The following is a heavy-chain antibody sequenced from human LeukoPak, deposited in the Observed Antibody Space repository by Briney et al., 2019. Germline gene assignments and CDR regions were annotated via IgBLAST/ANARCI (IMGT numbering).Heavy chain of an antibody. D-gene: IGHD3-9*01. V-gene: IGHV4-39*01. Sequence: SETLSLTCSVSGVSISSSSYHWGWIRQPPGKGLEWIASIYYSWTTYYSPSLKSRVTLSVDTSKNQFSLKMSSVIAADTAVYYCASLLTHFDYWGQGTLDTVSS. CDR2: IYYSWTT. J-gene: IGHJ4*02. CDR1: GVSISSSSYH. CDR3: ASLLTHFDY.